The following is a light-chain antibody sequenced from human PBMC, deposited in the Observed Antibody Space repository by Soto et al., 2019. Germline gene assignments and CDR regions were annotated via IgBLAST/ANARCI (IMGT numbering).Light chain of an antibody. Sequence: QSALTQPPSVSGAPGQRVTISCTGSSSNIGAGYDVHWYQQLPGTAPKLLIYGNSNRPSGVPDRFSGSKSGTSASLAITGLQAEDEDDDYCQSYDSSLSGLYVFGTGTKLTVL. V-gene: IGLV1-40*01. CDR1: SSNIGAGYD. CDR2: GNS. CDR3: QSYDSSLSGLYV. J-gene: IGLJ1*01.